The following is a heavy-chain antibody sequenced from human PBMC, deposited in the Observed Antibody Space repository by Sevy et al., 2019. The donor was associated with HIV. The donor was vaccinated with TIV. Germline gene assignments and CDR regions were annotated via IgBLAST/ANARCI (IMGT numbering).Heavy chain of an antibody. J-gene: IGHJ6*02. D-gene: IGHD4-17*01. Sequence: GGSLRLSCAASGFTFSSYSLNWVRQAPGKGLEWVSSISQSSGYIFYADSVKGRFTISRDNSKNSLYLQMNSLRAEDTAVYYCARDHVKDGDLGDYYYFAMDVWGQGTTVTVSS. CDR3: ARDHVKDGDLGDYYYFAMDV. V-gene: IGHV3-21*04. CDR2: ISQSSGYI. CDR1: GFTFSSYS.